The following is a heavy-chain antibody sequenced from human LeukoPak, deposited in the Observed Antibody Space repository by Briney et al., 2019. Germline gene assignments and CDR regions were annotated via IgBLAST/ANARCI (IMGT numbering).Heavy chain of an antibody. Sequence: GGSLRLSCAASGFTLSSYSMNWVRQAPGKGLEWVSSISSSSSYIYYADSVKGRFTISRDNAKNSLYLQMNSLRAEDTAVYYCARAEVAYSSSWYYFDYWGQGTLVTVSS. CDR2: ISSSSSYI. J-gene: IGHJ4*02. CDR1: GFTLSSYS. D-gene: IGHD6-13*01. V-gene: IGHV3-21*01. CDR3: ARAEVAYSSSWYYFDY.